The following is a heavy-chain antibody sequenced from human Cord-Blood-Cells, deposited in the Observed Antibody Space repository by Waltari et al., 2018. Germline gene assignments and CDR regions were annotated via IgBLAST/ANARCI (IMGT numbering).Heavy chain of an antibody. CDR1: GGSISSSSYY. D-gene: IGHD3-10*01. Sequence: QLQLQESGPGLVKPSETLSLTCTVSGGSISSSSYYWGWIRTPPGKGLEWLWSIYYSGITYYNPSLKSRVTISVDTSKNQCSLKLSSVTAADTAVYYCARQLWFGELLFDAFDIWGQGTMVTVSS. V-gene: IGHV4-39*01. CDR3: ARQLWFGELLFDAFDI. CDR2: IYYSGIT. J-gene: IGHJ3*02.